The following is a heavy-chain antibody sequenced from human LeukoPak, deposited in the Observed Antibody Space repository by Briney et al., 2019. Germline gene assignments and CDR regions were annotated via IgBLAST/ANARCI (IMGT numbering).Heavy chain of an antibody. CDR2: IYYSGST. CDR1: GGSISSYY. D-gene: IGHD3-3*01. Sequence: SETLSLTCTVSGGSISSYYWSWIRQPPGKGLEWIGYIYYSGSTNYNPSLKSRVTISADTSKNQFSLKLSSVTAADTAVYYCARGYYDFWSGYYSDYWGQGTLVTVSS. J-gene: IGHJ4*02. V-gene: IGHV4-59*08. CDR3: ARGYYDFWSGYYSDY.